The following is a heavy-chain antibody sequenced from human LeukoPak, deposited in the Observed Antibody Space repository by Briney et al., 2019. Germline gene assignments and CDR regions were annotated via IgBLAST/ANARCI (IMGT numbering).Heavy chain of an antibody. CDR3: ARHRRATVNHYYYGMDV. V-gene: IGHV5-51*01. J-gene: IGHJ6*02. CDR1: GYSFTSYW. Sequence: GESLKISCKGSGYSFTSYWIGWVRQMPGKGLEWMGIIYPGDSGTRYSPSFQGQVTISADKSISTAYLQWSSLKASDTAMYYCARHRRATVNHYYYGMDVWGQGTTVTVSS. D-gene: IGHD4-17*01. CDR2: IYPGDSGT.